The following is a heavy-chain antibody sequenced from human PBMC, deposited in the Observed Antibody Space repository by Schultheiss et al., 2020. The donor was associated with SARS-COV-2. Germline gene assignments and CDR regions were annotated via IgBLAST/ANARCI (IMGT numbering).Heavy chain of an antibody. Sequence: GGSLRLSCAASGFTFSSYWMHWVRQAPGKGLVWVSRINSDGSSTSYADSVKGRFTISRDNAKNTLYLQMNSLRAEDTAVYYCAREKHDYDDAFDIWGQGTMVTVSS. CDR3: AREKHDYDDAFDI. J-gene: IGHJ3*02. V-gene: IGHV3-74*01. D-gene: IGHD4-17*01. CDR1: GFTFSSYW. CDR2: INSDGSST.